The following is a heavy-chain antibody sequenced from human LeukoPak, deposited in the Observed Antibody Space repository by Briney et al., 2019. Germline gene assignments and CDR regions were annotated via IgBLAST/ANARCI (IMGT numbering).Heavy chain of an antibody. CDR1: GYTFTGFY. V-gene: IGHV1-2*02. CDR3: ARGGGRYFDY. Sequence: ASVKVSCKASGYTFTGFYMHWVRQAPGQGPEWLGWINPNSGGTKYAKKFQGRVTMTRDTAISTAYMELSRLRTDDTAVYYCARGGGRYFDYWGQGTLVTVSS. J-gene: IGHJ4*02. D-gene: IGHD3-16*01. CDR2: INPNSGGT.